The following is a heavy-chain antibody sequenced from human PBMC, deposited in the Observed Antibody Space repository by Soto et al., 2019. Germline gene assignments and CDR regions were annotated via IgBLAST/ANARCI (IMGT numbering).Heavy chain of an antibody. CDR2: IFYSGST. Sequence: TSETLSLTCTVSGGSITSGDHFWSWIRQPPGKGLEWMGHIFYSGSTYHNPSLKRRVTMSVDTSKNQFSLKLSSVTAADTAVYYCARVVYDYYGMDVWGQGTTVTVSS. V-gene: IGHV4-30-4*01. J-gene: IGHJ6*02. CDR3: ARVVYDYYGMDV. CDR1: GGSITSGDHF.